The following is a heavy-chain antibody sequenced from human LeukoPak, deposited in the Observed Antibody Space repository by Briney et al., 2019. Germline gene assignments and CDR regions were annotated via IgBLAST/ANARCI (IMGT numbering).Heavy chain of an antibody. D-gene: IGHD2-2*01. CDR1: GGTFSSYA. CDR3: ARGAVPAATVDY. Sequence: SVKVSCKASGGTFSSYAISWVRQAPGQGLGWMGGIIPIFGTANYAQKFQGRVTITTDESTSTAYMELSSLRSEDTAVYYCARGAVPAATVDYWGQGTLVTVSS. V-gene: IGHV1-69*05. J-gene: IGHJ4*02. CDR2: IIPIFGTA.